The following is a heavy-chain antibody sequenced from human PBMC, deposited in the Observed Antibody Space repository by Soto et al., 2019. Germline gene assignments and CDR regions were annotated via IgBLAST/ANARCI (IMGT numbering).Heavy chain of an antibody. J-gene: IGHJ4*02. CDR1: GGSIRSDH. Sequence: SETLSLTCTVSGGSIRSDHWSWIRQPPGKGLEWIGYIDYSGSPNYNPSLKSRVTISMDTSKNQLSLKLNSVTAADTAVYFWATYFRGGGGRGYWGQGTQVTVSS. CDR3: ATYFRGGGGRGY. CDR2: IDYSGSP. D-gene: IGHD3-16*01. V-gene: IGHV4-59*08.